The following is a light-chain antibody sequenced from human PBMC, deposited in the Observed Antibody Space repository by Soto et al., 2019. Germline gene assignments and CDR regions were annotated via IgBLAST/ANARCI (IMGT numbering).Light chain of an antibody. J-gene: IGLJ1*01. CDR2: GIC. CDR1: SCSIGAGCE. Sequence: SLVTQPPSLSGAPGRRVSISCSGTSCSIGAGCEVPCCHRLPGTASKLGVFGICSGPSGVPEPLSASSLGASASLAITGLQAEDECHYYCQSYDKRLTAYVFGTGTKVTVL. V-gene: IGLV1-40*03. CDR3: QSYDKRLTAYV.